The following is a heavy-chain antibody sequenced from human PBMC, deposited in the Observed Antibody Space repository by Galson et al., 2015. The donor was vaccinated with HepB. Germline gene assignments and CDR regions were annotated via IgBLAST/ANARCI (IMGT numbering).Heavy chain of an antibody. Sequence: SLRLSCAGSGFDFNDSSIHWVRQSPGKGLESVAGVSFDGRNTYYADSVQGRFIISRDSSKKTVYLQMNSLRSKDTAVYYCTRAAAGRTAKTTLAWGQGLLVTVSS. J-gene: IGHJ5*02. V-gene: IGHV3-30-3*01. CDR1: GFDFNDSS. CDR3: TRAAAGRTAKTTLA. D-gene: IGHD1-1*01. CDR2: VSFDGRNT.